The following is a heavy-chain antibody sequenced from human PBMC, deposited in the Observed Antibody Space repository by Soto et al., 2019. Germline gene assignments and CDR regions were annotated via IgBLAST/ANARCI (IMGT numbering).Heavy chain of an antibody. CDR3: ARELWFGELQTYYGMDV. CDR1: GYTFTGYY. CDR2: INPNSGGT. V-gene: IGHV1-2*02. Sequence: GASVKVSCKASGYTFTGYYMHWVRQAPGQGLEWMGWINPNSGGTNYAQKFQGRVTMTRDTSISTAYMELSRLRSDDTAVYYCARELWFGELQTYYGMDVWGQGNPGHRLL. D-gene: IGHD3-10*01. J-gene: IGHJ6*02.